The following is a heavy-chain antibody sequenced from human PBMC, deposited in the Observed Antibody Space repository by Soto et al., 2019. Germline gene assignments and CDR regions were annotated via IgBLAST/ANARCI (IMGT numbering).Heavy chain of an antibody. CDR1: RFTFSNHW. CDR3: ARGHYGMDV. CDR2: IKGDGSEK. Sequence: EVQLVESGGALVQPGGSLRLSCAASRFTFSNHWITWVRQAPGKGPEWVTSIKGDGSEKYYVDSVKGRFIVSRDNAENSVFLQMNSLRAEDTAVYYCARGHYGMDVWGQGTTVTVSS. V-gene: IGHV3-7*03. J-gene: IGHJ6*02.